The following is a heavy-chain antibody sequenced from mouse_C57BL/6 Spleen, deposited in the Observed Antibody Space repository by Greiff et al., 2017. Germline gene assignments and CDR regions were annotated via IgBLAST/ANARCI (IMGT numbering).Heavy chain of an antibody. CDR2: INPSTGGT. CDR1: GYSFTGYY. Sequence: VQLKESGPELVKPGASVKISCKASGYSFTGYYMNWVKQSPEKSLEWIGEINPSTGGTTYNQKFKAKATLTVDKSSSTAYMQLKSLTSEDSAVYYCARSPSNYAMDYWGQGTSVTVSS. D-gene: IGHD2-10*02. CDR3: ARSPSNYAMDY. V-gene: IGHV1-42*01. J-gene: IGHJ4*01.